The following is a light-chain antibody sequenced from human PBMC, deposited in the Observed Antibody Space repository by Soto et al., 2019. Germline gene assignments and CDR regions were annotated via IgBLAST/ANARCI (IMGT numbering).Light chain of an antibody. J-gene: IGKJ1*01. Sequence: EIVLTQSPATLSLSQVERATLSFRASQIVSSYLAWYQQKPGQAPRRLMYFASNRATGIPPRFSGSGSGTDFTLTIDSLEPEDFAVYYCQQRSAWPWTFGQGTKVDI. CDR3: QQRSAWPWT. CDR2: FAS. CDR1: QIVSSY. V-gene: IGKV3-11*01.